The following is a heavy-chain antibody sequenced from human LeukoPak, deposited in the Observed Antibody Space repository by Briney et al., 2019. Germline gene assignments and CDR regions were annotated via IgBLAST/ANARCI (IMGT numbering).Heavy chain of an antibody. Sequence: SETLSLTCTVSGGSISTYYWNWIRQPPGKGLEWIGYIYYSGSTTYNPSLKSRVSMSVDTSKSQLSLKLSSVTAADTAFYYCARGLDSNSYSDPWGQGTLVTVSS. J-gene: IGHJ5*02. CDR1: GGSISTYY. V-gene: IGHV4-59*13. D-gene: IGHD6-13*01. CDR3: ARGLDSNSYSDP. CDR2: IYYSGST.